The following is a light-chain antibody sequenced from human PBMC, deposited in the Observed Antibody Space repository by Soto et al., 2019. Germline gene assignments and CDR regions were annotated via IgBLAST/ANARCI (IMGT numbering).Light chain of an antibody. CDR1: QSVSTY. Sequence: EIVLTQSPATLSLSPGERATLSYRASQSVSTYLAWYQQRPGQAPRLLIYDASNRATDIPARFSGSGSGTDFTLTISSLEPEDFAVYYCQQRGDWPRTFGQGTKVEI. V-gene: IGKV3-11*01. J-gene: IGKJ1*01. CDR2: DAS. CDR3: QQRGDWPRT.